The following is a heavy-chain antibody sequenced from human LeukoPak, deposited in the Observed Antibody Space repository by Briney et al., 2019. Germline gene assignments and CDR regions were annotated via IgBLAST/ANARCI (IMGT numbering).Heavy chain of an antibody. Sequence: NTSETLSLTCTVSGVSISRYYWSWIRQPAGKGLEWIGRIYSSGSTTYNPSLKSRVTMSIDTSKNQFSLKLSSVTAADTAVYYCATRGRGYSYYFEYWGQGTLVTVSS. D-gene: IGHD5-12*01. CDR3: ATRGRGYSYYFEY. V-gene: IGHV4-4*07. CDR2: IYSSGST. CDR1: GVSISRYY. J-gene: IGHJ4*02.